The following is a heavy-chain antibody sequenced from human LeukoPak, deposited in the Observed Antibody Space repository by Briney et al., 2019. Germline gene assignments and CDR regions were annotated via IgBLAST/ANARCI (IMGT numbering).Heavy chain of an antibody. CDR1: GGSFSGYY. D-gene: IGHD3-10*01. Sequence: SETLSLTCAVYGGSFSGYYWSWIRQPPGKGLEWIGEIDHSGSTNYNPSLKSRVAISVDTSKNQFSLKLSSVTAADTAVYYCASPGSTHGPEAYWGQGTLVIVSS. CDR3: ASPGSTHGPEAY. CDR2: IDHSGST. V-gene: IGHV4-34*01. J-gene: IGHJ4*02.